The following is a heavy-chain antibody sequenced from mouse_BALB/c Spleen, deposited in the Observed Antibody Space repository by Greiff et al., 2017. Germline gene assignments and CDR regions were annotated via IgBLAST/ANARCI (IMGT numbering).Heavy chain of an antibody. J-gene: IGHJ4*01. V-gene: IGHV5-17*02. Sequence: EVKLVESGGGLVQPGGSRKLSCAASGFTFSSFGMHWVRQAPEKGLEWVAYISSGSSTIYYADTVKGRFTISRDNPKNTLFLQMTSLRSEDTAMYYCARPYEGYYVPYAMDYWGQGTSVTVSS. CDR1: GFTFSSFG. D-gene: IGHD2-3*01. CDR2: ISSGSSTI. CDR3: ARPYEGYYVPYAMDY.